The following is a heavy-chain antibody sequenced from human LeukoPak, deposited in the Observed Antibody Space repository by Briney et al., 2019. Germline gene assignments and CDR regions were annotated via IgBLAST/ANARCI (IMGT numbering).Heavy chain of an antibody. CDR2: ISYDGSKK. J-gene: IGHJ4*02. CDR3: ASGEQQLVVGGIDY. CDR1: GGTFSNYG. D-gene: IGHD6-13*01. Sequence: SCKASGGTFSNYGMHWVRQAPGKGLEWVAVISYDGSKKNYADSVKGRFTISRDNSKSTLYLQMDTLRAEDTAVYYCASGEQQLVVGGIDYWGQGTLVTVSS. V-gene: IGHV3-30*03.